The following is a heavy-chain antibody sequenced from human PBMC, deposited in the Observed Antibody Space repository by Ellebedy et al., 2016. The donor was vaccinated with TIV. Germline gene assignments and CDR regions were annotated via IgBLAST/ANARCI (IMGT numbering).Heavy chain of an antibody. J-gene: IGHJ6*02. V-gene: IGHV1-18*01. CDR3: ARKRYSDGYYPDV. D-gene: IGHD5-24*01. CDR2: ISAYNDKT. Sequence: AASVKVSCKASGYTFTTYGLSWVRQAPGQGLEWMGWISAYNDKTVYAQKFQGRVTLTTDTSTSTAYMELRSLRSDDTAVYYCARKRYSDGYYPDVWGQGTTVIVSS. CDR1: GYTFTTYG.